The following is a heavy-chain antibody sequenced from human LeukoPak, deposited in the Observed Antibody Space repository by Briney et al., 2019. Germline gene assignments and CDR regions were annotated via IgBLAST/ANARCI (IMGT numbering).Heavy chain of an antibody. V-gene: IGHV3-7*01. J-gene: IGHJ4*02. CDR1: RFIFNISW. Sequence: GGSLRLSCAASRFIFNISWMSWVRQAPGKGLQYVASIKQDGSEKYYVDSVKGRFTISRDNAKSSLYLQMNSLRVEDTAVFYCARDYGGTIDYWGQGTLVTVSS. CDR3: ARDYGGTIDY. CDR2: IKQDGSEK. D-gene: IGHD4-23*01.